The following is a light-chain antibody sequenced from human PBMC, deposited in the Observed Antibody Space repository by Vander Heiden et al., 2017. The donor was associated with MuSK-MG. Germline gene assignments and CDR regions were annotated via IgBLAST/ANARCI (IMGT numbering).Light chain of an antibody. Sequence: DIVMTQSPLSLPVTPGEPASISCRSGQSLLETNGYDYLHWYLQKPGQSPQLLIYMGYNRASGVPDRFSGSGSGTDFTLKISRVEAEDVGVYYCMQALQAPYTFGQGTKLXIK. CDR2: MGY. J-gene: IGKJ2*01. CDR1: QSLLETNGYDY. V-gene: IGKV2-28*01. CDR3: MQALQAPYT.